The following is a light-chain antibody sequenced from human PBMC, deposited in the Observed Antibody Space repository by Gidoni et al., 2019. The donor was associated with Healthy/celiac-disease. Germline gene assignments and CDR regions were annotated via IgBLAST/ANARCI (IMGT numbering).Light chain of an antibody. Sequence: EIVLTQSPATLSLSPGERATLSCRASQSVSSYLAWYQQKPGQTPRLLIYDASNRATGIPARFSGSGSGTDFPLTISRLDPEDFAVYYCQQRSNWPRTFGQGTKVEIK. CDR2: DAS. V-gene: IGKV3-11*01. CDR1: QSVSSY. CDR3: QQRSNWPRT. J-gene: IGKJ1*01.